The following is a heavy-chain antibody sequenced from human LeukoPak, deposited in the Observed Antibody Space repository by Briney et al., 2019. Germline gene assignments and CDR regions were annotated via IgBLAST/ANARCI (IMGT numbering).Heavy chain of an antibody. CDR2: INPNSGAT. Sequence: GASVKVSCKASGYTFTGHYLHWVRQAPGQGLEWMGWINPNSGATNYAQKFQGRVTMTRDTSISTAYMEVSRLSSDDTAVYYCARDQGTGSIITWFDPWGQGTLVTVSS. CDR1: GYTFTGHY. V-gene: IGHV1-2*02. J-gene: IGHJ5*02. D-gene: IGHD3-16*01. CDR3: ARDQGTGSIITWFDP.